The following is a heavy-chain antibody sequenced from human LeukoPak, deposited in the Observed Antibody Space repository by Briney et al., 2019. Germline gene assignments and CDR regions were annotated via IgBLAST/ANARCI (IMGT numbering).Heavy chain of an antibody. CDR1: GFTFNNYW. D-gene: IGHD3-16*01. CDR3: ARVMAASVWRSYGSYYYYYYMDV. V-gene: IGHV3-7*01. CDR2: IKEDGSEK. J-gene: IGHJ6*03. Sequence: GGSLRLSCAASGFTFNNYWMGWVRQAPRKGLEWVANIKEDGSEKNYVDSVKGRFTISRDNAKNSLYLQMSSLRAADTAVYYCARVMAASVWRSYGSYYYYYYMDVWGKGTTVTVSS.